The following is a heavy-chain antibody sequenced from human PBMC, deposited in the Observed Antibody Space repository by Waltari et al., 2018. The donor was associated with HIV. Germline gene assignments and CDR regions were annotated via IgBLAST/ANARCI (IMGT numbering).Heavy chain of an antibody. D-gene: IGHD3-22*01. J-gene: IGHJ3*02. CDR3: ARDKQGYYDSSGYYYVDAFDI. CDR1: GGSISSYY. V-gene: IGHV4-4*07. Sequence: QVQLQESGPGLVKPSETLSLTCTVSGGSISSYYWSWIRQPAGKGLEWIGRIYTSGSTNYNPSLKSRVTMSVDTSKNQFSLKRSSVTAADTAVYYCARDKQGYYDSSGYYYVDAFDIWGQGTMVTVSS. CDR2: IYTSGST.